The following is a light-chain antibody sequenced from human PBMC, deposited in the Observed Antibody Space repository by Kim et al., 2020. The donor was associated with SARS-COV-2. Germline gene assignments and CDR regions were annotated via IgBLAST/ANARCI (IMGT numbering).Light chain of an antibody. Sequence: VSPGERATLSCRASQSVSSNLAGYQQKPGQAPRHLIYGASTRATGIPARCSGSGSGTEFTLTISSLQSEDFAVYYCQQYNNWPPGTFGQGTKLEIK. CDR1: QSVSSN. V-gene: IGKV3-15*01. CDR2: GAS. J-gene: IGKJ2*01. CDR3: QQYNNWPPGT.